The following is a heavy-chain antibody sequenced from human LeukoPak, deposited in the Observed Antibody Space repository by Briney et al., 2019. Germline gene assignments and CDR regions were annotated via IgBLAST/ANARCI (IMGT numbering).Heavy chain of an antibody. Sequence: GGSLRLSCAASGFTFSDYAMSWVRQAPGRGLEWVSAISGSSGLTYYADSVKGRFTISRDNSKNTLFLQMNSLRAEDTAVYYCARRGESASYGDYRFDYWGQGTLVTVSS. V-gene: IGHV3-23*01. D-gene: IGHD4-17*01. CDR1: GFTFSDYA. CDR3: ARRGESASYGDYRFDY. J-gene: IGHJ4*02. CDR2: ISGSSGLT.